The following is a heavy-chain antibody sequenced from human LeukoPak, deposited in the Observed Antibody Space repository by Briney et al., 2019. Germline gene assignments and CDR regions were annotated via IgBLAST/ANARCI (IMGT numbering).Heavy chain of an antibody. Sequence: GGSLRLSCAASGFTFRNYVMSWVRQAPGKGLEWVSGVSSTGGGTYYADSVKGRFSISRDNSKNILYLQMNNLRAEDTAVYYCAKVGSIADCFDSWGQGTLVSVSS. CDR3: AKVGSIADCFDS. CDR1: GFTFRNYV. V-gene: IGHV3-23*01. D-gene: IGHD3-10*01. CDR2: VSSTGGGT. J-gene: IGHJ5*01.